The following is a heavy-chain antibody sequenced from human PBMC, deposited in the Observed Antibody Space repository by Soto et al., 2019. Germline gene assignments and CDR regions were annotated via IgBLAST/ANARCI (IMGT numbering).Heavy chain of an antibody. CDR2: INPNSGGT. CDR3: ARDYYDSSGYYASMPDY. D-gene: IGHD3-22*01. J-gene: IGHJ4*02. V-gene: IGHV1-2*02. CDR1: GYTFTVYY. Sequence: GASLKVSCEASGYTFTVYYIHWVRQAPGQGLEWMGWINPNSGGTNYAQKFQGRVTMTRDTSISTAYMELSRLRSDDTAVYYCARDYYDSSGYYASMPDYWGQGTLVTVSS.